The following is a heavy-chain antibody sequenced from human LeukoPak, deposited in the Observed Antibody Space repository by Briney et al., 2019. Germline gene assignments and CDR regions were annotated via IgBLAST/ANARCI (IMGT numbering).Heavy chain of an antibody. CDR2: INPNSGGT. D-gene: IGHD6-13*01. CDR1: GYTFTGYY. V-gene: IGHV1-2*02. CDR3: AREVIDSSSWPYFDH. J-gene: IGHJ4*02. Sequence: RASVKVSCKASGYTFTGYYMHWVRQAPGQGLEWMGWINPNSGGTNYAQKFQGRVTMTRDTSISTAYMELSRLRSDDTAVYYCAREVIDSSSWPYFDHWGQGTLVTVSS.